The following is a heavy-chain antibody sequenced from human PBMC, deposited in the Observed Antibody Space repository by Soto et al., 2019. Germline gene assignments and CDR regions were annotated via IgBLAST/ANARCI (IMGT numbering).Heavy chain of an antibody. CDR2: IGTAGDT. V-gene: IGHV3-13*01. Sequence: GGSLRLSCAASGFTFSSYDMHWVRQATGKGLEWVPVIGTAGDTYYPGSVKGRFTISRENAKNSFYLQMNSLRAEDTAVYYCARAAGYSYGSYYYYYGMDVWGQGTTVTVSS. CDR3: ARAAGYSYGSYYYYYGMDV. D-gene: IGHD5-18*01. CDR1: GFTFSSYD. J-gene: IGHJ6*02.